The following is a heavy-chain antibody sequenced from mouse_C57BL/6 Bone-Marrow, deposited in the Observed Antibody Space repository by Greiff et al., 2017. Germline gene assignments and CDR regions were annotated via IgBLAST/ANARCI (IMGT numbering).Heavy chain of an antibody. V-gene: IGHV1-69*01. Sequence: QVQLQQPGAELVMPGASVKLSCKASGYTFTSYWMHWVKQRPGQGLEWIGEIAPSDSYTNYNQKFKGKSTLTVDKSSNTEYMQLSSLTSEDSAVYYCAREGYGSSFDYWGQGTTLTVSS. D-gene: IGHD1-1*01. CDR1: GYTFTSYW. CDR3: AREGYGSSFDY. CDR2: IAPSDSYT. J-gene: IGHJ2*01.